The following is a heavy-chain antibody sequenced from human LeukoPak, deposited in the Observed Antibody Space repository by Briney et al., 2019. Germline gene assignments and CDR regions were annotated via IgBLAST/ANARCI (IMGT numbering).Heavy chain of an antibody. CDR3: AKDPRYYDILTGYPDDYGMDV. Sequence: GGSLRLSCAASGFTFSSYAMSWVRQAPGKGLESVSAISGSGGSTYYADSVKGRFTISRDNSKNTLYLQMTSLRAEDTAVYYCAKDPRYYDILTGYPDDYGMDVWGPGTTVTVSS. CDR2: ISGSGGST. J-gene: IGHJ6*02. CDR1: GFTFSSYA. D-gene: IGHD3-9*01. V-gene: IGHV3-23*01.